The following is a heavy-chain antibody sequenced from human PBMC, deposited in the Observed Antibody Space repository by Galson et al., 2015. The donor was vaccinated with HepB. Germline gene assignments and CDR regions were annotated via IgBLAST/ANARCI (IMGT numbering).Heavy chain of an antibody. CDR2: SSYDGDKK. D-gene: IGHD6-13*01. Sequence: SLRLSCAASGFTFSSYAIHWVRQAPGKGLEWVAVSSYDGDKKYYADFVKVRFTISRDNFKNTLYLQMNSLRREDTAIYYCARCRDNAEQQILDAFDIWGQGTMVSVSS. V-gene: IGHV3-30-3*01. J-gene: IGHJ3*02. CDR1: GFTFSSYA. CDR3: ARCRDNAEQQILDAFDI.